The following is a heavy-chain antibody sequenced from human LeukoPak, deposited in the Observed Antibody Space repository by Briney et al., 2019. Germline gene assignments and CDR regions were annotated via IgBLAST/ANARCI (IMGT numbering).Heavy chain of an antibody. CDR1: GFTFDDYG. Sequence: PGGSLRLSCAASGFTFDDYGMSWVRQAPGKGLEWVSGISDNGVYTAYAGSVEGRFTISRDNSKNTLYMQMNSLRAEDTAIYYCAKWGADKVEWRHYVDSWGQETLVIVSS. CDR2: ISDNGVYT. CDR3: AKWGADKVEWRHYVDS. J-gene: IGHJ4*02. D-gene: IGHD3-16*01. V-gene: IGHV3-23*01.